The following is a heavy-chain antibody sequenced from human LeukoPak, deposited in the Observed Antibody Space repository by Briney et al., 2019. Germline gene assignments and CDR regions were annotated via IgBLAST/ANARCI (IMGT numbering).Heavy chain of an antibody. CDR2: ISGSGGTT. Sequence: GGSLRLSCATSGFTFSNYAMSWVRQAPGRGLEWVSGISGSGGTTYYADSVKGRFTISRDKSKNTLYLQMNSLRAEDTAVYYCAKDRSSWPYNWSDPWGQGTLVTVSS. CDR3: AKDRSSWPYNWSDP. J-gene: IGHJ5*02. CDR1: GFTFSNYA. V-gene: IGHV3-23*01. D-gene: IGHD2-15*01.